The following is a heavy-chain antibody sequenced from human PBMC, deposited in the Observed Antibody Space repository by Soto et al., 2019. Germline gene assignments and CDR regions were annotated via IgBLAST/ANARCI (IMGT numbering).Heavy chain of an antibody. J-gene: IGHJ6*02. D-gene: IGHD3-10*01. CDR2: IRSKAYGGTT. Sequence: EVQLVESGGGLVKPGRSLRLSCTASGFSFGDYAMSWFRQAPGKGLEWVGFIRSKAYGGTTEYAASVKGRFTISRDDSKSIAYLQINSLKSEHTAVYYCTRGRFGNRYYYYYYGMDVWGQGTTVTVSS. CDR3: TRGRFGNRYYYYYYGMDV. CDR1: GFSFGDYA. V-gene: IGHV3-49*05.